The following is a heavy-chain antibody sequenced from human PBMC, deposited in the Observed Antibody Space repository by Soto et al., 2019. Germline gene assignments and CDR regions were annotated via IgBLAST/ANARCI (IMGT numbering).Heavy chain of an antibody. CDR2: IDPGDSDT. D-gene: IGHD5-18*01. CDR1: GYTFTNYW. V-gene: IGHV5-51*01. Sequence: GESLKISCKGSGYTFTNYWIGWVRQMPGKGLEWMGTIDPGDSDTGYDPSFQGQVTISADKSISTAYLQWSSLKASDTAMYYCARSDTTMADYWGQGTLVTVSS. J-gene: IGHJ4*02. CDR3: ARSDTTMADY.